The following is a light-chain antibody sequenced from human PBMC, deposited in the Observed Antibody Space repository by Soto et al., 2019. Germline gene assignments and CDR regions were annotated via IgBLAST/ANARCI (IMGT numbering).Light chain of an antibody. CDR1: SSNIGSNI. V-gene: IGLV1-44*01. Sequence: QSVLTQPPSASGTPGQRVTISCSGSSSNIGSNIVTWYQHLPGTAPKLLIYSNNQRPSGVPDRFSGSKSGTSASLAISGLQSEDEADYYCAAWDDSLNGGVFGGGTKLTVL. J-gene: IGLJ3*02. CDR3: AAWDDSLNGGV. CDR2: SNN.